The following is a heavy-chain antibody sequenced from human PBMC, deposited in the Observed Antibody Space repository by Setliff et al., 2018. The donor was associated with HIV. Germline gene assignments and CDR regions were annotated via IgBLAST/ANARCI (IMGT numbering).Heavy chain of an antibody. J-gene: IGHJ3*02. V-gene: IGHV4-4*08. Sequence: SETLSLTCSVSGGSMSRVYWAWIRQPPGKGLEWIGYVSASGTTKYNPSLQSRVTISGDSSKNQFSLRLSSVTAADTAVYYCAKEGSWNDDSGAFNIWGQGTMVTVSS. CDR1: GGSMSRVY. CDR3: AKEGSWNDDSGAFNI. D-gene: IGHD1-1*01. CDR2: VSASGTT.